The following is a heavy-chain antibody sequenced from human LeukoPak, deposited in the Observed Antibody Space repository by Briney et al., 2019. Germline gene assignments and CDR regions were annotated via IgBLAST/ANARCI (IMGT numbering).Heavy chain of an antibody. CDR2: IYYSGST. Sequence: PSETLSLTCTVSGGSISSSSYYWDWIRQPPGKGLKWIGSIYYSGSTYYNPSPKSRVTISRDTSKNQFSLKLTSVTTADTAVYYCARAGGVKTAALDLDYWGQGTLVTVFS. CDR3: ARAGGVKTAALDLDY. D-gene: IGHD6-25*01. J-gene: IGHJ4*02. V-gene: IGHV4-39*07. CDR1: GGSISSSSYY.